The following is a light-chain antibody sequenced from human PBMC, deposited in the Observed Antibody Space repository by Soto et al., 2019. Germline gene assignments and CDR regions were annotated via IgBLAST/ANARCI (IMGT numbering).Light chain of an antibody. CDR2: EGS. J-gene: IGLJ2*01. Sequence: HSALTQPASVSGSPGQSITIYCTGGSSDGGRYYLVSWYQQHPGKAPKLMIYEGSRRPSGVSDRFSGSNSGNTASLTISGLQAEDEADYYCCSYAGSSTLDVVFGGGTQLTGL. CDR1: SSDGGRYYL. V-gene: IGLV2-23*01. CDR3: CSYAGSSTLDVV.